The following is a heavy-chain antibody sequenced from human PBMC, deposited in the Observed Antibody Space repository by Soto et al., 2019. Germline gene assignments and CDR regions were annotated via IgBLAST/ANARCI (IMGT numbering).Heavy chain of an antibody. D-gene: IGHD5-18*01. CDR2: IYPGDSDT. J-gene: IGHJ4*02. CDR1: GYKVSTWHNFTSYW. V-gene: IGHV5-51*01. CDR3: ARYSYGPRYYFDY. Sequence: GESLKISCMGSGYKVSTWHNFTSYWIAWVRQMPGKGLEWMGIIYPGDSDTRYSPSFQGQVTISADKSISTAYLQWSSLKASDTAMYYCARYSYGPRYYFDYWGQGTLVTVSS.